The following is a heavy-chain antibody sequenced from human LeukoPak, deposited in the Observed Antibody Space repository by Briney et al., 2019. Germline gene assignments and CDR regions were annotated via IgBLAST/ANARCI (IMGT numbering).Heavy chain of an antibody. J-gene: IGHJ6*02. CDR2: ISYDGSNK. Sequence: GRSLRLSCAASGFTFSSYAMHWVRQAPGKGLEWVAVISYDGSNKYYADSVKGRFTISRDNSKNTLYLQMNSLRAEDTAVYYCARDQYSSGWYAYYYYYYGMDVWGQGTTVTVSS. D-gene: IGHD6-19*01. V-gene: IGHV3-30-3*01. CDR3: ARDQYSSGWYAYYYYYYGMDV. CDR1: GFTFSSYA.